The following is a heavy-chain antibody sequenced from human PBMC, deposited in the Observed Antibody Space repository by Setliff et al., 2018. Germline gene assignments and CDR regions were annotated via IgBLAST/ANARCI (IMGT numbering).Heavy chain of an antibody. CDR2: FDPEDGET. J-gene: IGHJ5*02. D-gene: IGHD3-3*01. CDR3: ATGGRFLEWLGPVTWWFDP. V-gene: IGHV1-24*01. Sequence: ASVKVSCKVSGYTLTELSMHCVRQAPGKGLEWMGGFDPEDGETIYAQKFQGRVTMTEDTSTDTAYMELSSLRSEDTAVYYCATGGRFLEWLGPVTWWFDPWGQGTLVTVSS. CDR1: GYTLTELS.